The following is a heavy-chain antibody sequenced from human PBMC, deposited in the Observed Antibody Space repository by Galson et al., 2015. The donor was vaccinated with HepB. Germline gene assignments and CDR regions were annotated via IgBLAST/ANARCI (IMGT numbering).Heavy chain of an antibody. CDR3: ARGGNDILTGYYTDPNAFDI. CDR2: INPNSGGT. V-gene: IGHV1-2*04. Sequence: SVKVSCKASGYTFTGYYMHWVRQAPGQGLEWMGWINPNSGGTNYAQKFQGWVTMTRDTSISTAYMELSRLRSDDTAVYYCARGGNDILTGYYTDPNAFDIWGQGTMVTVSS. CDR1: GYTFTGYY. J-gene: IGHJ3*02. D-gene: IGHD3-9*01.